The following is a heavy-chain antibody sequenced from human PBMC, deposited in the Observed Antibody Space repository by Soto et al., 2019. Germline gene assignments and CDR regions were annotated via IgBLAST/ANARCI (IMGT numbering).Heavy chain of an antibody. V-gene: IGHV4-61*01. CDR3: ARDRRGRADGFIYYYGMEF. CDR1: GESVGRGTNY. CDR2: IFDAATA. J-gene: IGHJ6*02. Sequence: QVQLQESGPGLMKPSGTLSLICSVSGESVGRGTNYLSWVRQAPGRVLEWMVSIFDAATAIYNPSFESRVFISLYAAKNQVSLKLTSVTAADTAIYYCARDRRGRADGFIYYYGMEFWGQATSVTVSS. D-gene: IGHD6-13*01.